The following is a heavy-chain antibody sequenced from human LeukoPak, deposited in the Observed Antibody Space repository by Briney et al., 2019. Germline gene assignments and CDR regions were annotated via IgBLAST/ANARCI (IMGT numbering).Heavy chain of an antibody. Sequence: GGSLRLSCAASGFTFSSYWMSWVRQAPGRGLEWVANIKQDGSEKYYVDSVKGRLTISRDNAKNSLYLQMNSLRAEDTAVYYCARGGDYGGDSWYYWGQGTLVTVSS. J-gene: IGHJ4*02. D-gene: IGHD4-23*01. V-gene: IGHV3-7*05. CDR3: ARGGDYGGDSWYY. CDR1: GFTFSSYW. CDR2: IKQDGSEK.